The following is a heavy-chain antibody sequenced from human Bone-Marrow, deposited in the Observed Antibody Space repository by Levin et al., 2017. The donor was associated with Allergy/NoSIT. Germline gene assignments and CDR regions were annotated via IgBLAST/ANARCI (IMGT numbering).Heavy chain of an antibody. J-gene: IGHJ4*02. CDR1: GFSFTSHW. CDR2: ISPGDGAK. CDR3: TKSYTCSWYAWQA. V-gene: IGHV5-51*04. Sequence: GESLKISCKASGFSFTSHWIGWARQMPGKGLEWMGNISPGDGAKRYSPSFEGQVTMSVDKPNTTAYLQWRSLKASDTGIYFCTKSYTCSWYAWQAWGQGTPVIVSA. D-gene: IGHD6-13*01.